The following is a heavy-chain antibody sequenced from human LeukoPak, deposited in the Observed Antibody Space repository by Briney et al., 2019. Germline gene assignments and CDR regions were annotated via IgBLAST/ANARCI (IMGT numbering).Heavy chain of an antibody. D-gene: IGHD5-24*01. CDR2: ISSSGSTI. CDR1: GFTFSSYS. V-gene: IGHV3-48*04. Sequence: PGGSLRLSCAASGFTFSSYSMNWVRQAPGKGLEWVSYISSSGSTIYYADSVKGRFTISRDNAKNSLYLQMNSLRAEDTAVYYCARAPKRWLQPCPFDYWGQGTLVTVSS. J-gene: IGHJ4*02. CDR3: ARAPKRWLQPCPFDY.